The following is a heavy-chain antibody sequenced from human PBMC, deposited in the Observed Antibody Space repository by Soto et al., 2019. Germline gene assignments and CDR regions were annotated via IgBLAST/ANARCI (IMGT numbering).Heavy chain of an antibody. Sequence: VSLILSCAASGFTFTRYIMNLVRQAPWKGLEWVSSISSTTNYIYYGDSMKGRFTISRANAKNSLYMEMNSLRAEDTAVYYCARESEDLTSNFDYWAQGTLVAVGS. CDR2: ISSTTNYI. CDR1: GFTFTRYI. V-gene: IGHV3-21*06. J-gene: IGHJ4*02. CDR3: ARESEDLTSNFDY.